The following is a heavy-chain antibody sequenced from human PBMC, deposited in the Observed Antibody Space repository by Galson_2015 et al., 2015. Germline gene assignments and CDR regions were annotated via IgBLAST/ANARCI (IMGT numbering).Heavy chain of an antibody. CDR1: RNSFTSYW. J-gene: IGHJ3*02. D-gene: IGHD5-12*01. V-gene: IGHV5-51*01. CDR2: IYVGDSDT. Sequence: QSGAEVKKPGESLKISCKGSRNSFTSYWIGWVRQMPGKGLEWMGIIYVGDSDTRYSPSFQGQVTISADKSISTANPQWSSLKASDTAMYYCARVVANAFDIWGQGTMVTVSS. CDR3: ARVVANAFDI.